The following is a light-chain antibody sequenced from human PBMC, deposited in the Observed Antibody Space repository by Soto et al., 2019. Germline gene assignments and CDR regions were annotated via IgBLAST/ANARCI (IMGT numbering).Light chain of an antibody. J-gene: IGKJ1*01. CDR3: QQYGNPPT. CDR2: GAT. Sequence: EIVLTQSPATLSLSPGERASLSCRPSQSFTDTNVACYQQKPGQAPGPLIHGATFRATAVPDRFSGSGSGTDFTLTISSLEPEDFAVYHCQQYGNPPTFGQGTKVEIK. CDR1: QSFTDTN. V-gene: IGKV3-20*01.